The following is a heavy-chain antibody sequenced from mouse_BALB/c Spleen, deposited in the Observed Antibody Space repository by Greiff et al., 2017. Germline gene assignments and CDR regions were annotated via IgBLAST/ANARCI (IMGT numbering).Heavy chain of an antibody. D-gene: IGHD2-4*01. CDR3: TRSPYDYDVEAMDY. J-gene: IGHJ4*01. V-gene: IGHV1-5*01. CDR1: GYTFTSYW. CDR2: IYPGNSDT. Sequence: VQLKQSGTVLARPGASVKMSCKASGYTFTSYWMHWVKQRPGQGLEWIGAIYPGNSDTSYNQKFKGKAKLTAVTSTSTAYMELSSLTNEDSAVYYCTRSPYDYDVEAMDYWGQGTSVTVSS.